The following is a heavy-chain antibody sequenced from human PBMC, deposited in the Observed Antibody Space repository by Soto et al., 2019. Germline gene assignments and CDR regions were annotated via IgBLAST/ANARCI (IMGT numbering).Heavy chain of an antibody. CDR1: CGSFSGYY. Sequence: SEPLSLTCAVYCGSFSGYYWSWIRQPPGKGLEWIGEINHSGSTNYNPSLKSRVTISVDTSKKQFSLKLSSVTAADTAVYYCARGRGTVRIYYDYGMDVWGQGTRVTVSS. CDR2: INHSGST. CDR3: ARGRGTVRIYYDYGMDV. V-gene: IGHV4-34*01. J-gene: IGHJ6*02. D-gene: IGHD4-17*01.